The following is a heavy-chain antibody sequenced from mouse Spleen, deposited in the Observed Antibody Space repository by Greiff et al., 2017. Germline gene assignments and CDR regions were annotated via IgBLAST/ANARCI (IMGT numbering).Heavy chain of an antibody. CDR2: IDPETGGT. D-gene: IGHD2-4*01. V-gene: IGHV1-15*01. CDR3: TRERLGTMITTCAMDY. CDR1: GYTFTDYE. Sequence: LQESGAELVRPGASVTLSCKASGYTFTDYEMHWVKQTPVHGLEWIGAIDPETGGTAYNQKFKGKATLTADKSSSTAYMELRSLTSEDSAVYYCTRERLGTMITTCAMDYWGQGTSVTVSS. J-gene: IGHJ4*01.